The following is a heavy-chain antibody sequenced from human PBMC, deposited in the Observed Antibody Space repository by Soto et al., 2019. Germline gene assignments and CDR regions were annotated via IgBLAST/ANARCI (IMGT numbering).Heavy chain of an antibody. Sequence: EVQLVESGGGLVQPGGSLRLSCAASGFTFSSYDMHWVRQATGKGLEWVSAIGTAGDTYYPGSVKGRFTISRENAKNSLYLQMNSLRAGDTAVYYCTRDSGAYGSGSFDYWGQGTLVTVSS. J-gene: IGHJ4*02. CDR1: GFTFSSYD. D-gene: IGHD3-10*01. CDR3: TRDSGAYGSGSFDY. CDR2: IGTAGDT. V-gene: IGHV3-13*01.